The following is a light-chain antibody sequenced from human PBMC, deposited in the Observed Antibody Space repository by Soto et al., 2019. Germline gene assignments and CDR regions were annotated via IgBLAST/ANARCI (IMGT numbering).Light chain of an antibody. CDR3: QQSYSTPIT. Sequence: DIQMTQSPSTLSGSVGDRVTITCRASQTISSWLAWYQQKPGKAPKLLIYKASTLKSGVPSRFSGSGSGTEFTLTISSLQPEDFATYYCQQSYSTPITFGRGTRLEIK. J-gene: IGKJ5*01. CDR1: QTISSW. CDR2: KAS. V-gene: IGKV1-5*03.